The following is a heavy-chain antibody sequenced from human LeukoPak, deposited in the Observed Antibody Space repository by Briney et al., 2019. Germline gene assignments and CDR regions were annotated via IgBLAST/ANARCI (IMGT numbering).Heavy chain of an antibody. Sequence: EASVKVSCKASGGTFSSYAISWVRQAPGQGLEWMGGIIPIFGTANYARKFQGRVTITADESTSTAYMELSSLRSEDTAVYYCARGVDYCGGDCYRFDYWGQGTLVTVSS. V-gene: IGHV1-69*13. J-gene: IGHJ4*02. CDR1: GGTFSSYA. CDR3: ARGVDYCGGDCYRFDY. CDR2: IIPIFGTA. D-gene: IGHD2-21*01.